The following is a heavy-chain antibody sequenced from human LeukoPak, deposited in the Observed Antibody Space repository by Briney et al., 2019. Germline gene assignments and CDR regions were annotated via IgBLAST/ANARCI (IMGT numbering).Heavy chain of an antibody. Sequence: SETLSLTCTVSGGSISIPNAWTWIRQPPGKGLEWIGYIYDSGNTYYNPSLKSRLTISINRSKNQFSLRLSSVTAADTAMFYCARGRVAARIAEAKTNWFDPWGQGTLVTVSS. D-gene: IGHD6-13*01. CDR2: IYDSGNT. V-gene: IGHV4-30-2*01. CDR3: ARGRVAARIAEAKTNWFDP. J-gene: IGHJ5*02. CDR1: GGSISIPNA.